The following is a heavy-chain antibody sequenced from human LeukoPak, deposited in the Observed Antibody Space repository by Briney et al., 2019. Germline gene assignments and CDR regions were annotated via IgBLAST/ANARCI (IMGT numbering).Heavy chain of an antibody. D-gene: IGHD3-3*01. J-gene: IGHJ4*02. V-gene: IGHV3-66*01. CDR1: GFTVSNNH. Sequence: GGSLRLSCAISGFTVSNNHMSWVRQAPGKGLEWVSITYRSGSTYYADSVKGRFTISRDNSKNTLYLQVNSLRVEDTAVYYCARCVEEDYFDYWGQGTLVTVSS. CDR3: ARCVEEDYFDY. CDR2: TYRSGST.